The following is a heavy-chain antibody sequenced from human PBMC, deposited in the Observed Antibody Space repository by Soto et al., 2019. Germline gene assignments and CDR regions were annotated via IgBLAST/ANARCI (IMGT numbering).Heavy chain of an antibody. CDR3: ARAHWDYYDSSGYVDAFDI. CDR1: GGSISSYY. Sequence: SLTCTVSGGSISSYYWSWIRQPPGKGLEWIGYIYYSGSTNYNPSLKSRVTISVDTSKNQFSLKLSSVTAADTAVYYCARAHWDYYDSSGYVDAFDIWGQGTMVTVSS. CDR2: IYYSGST. D-gene: IGHD3-22*01. V-gene: IGHV4-59*01. J-gene: IGHJ3*02.